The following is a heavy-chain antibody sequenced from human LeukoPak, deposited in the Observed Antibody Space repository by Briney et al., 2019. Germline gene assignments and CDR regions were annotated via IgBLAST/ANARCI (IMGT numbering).Heavy chain of an antibody. J-gene: IGHJ3*02. CDR1: GYASYW. Sequence: GESLKISCKGSGYASYWIAWVRQMPGKGLEWMGVIYPGDSDTRYSPSFQGQVTISADKSLSTAYLQWSGLKASDTAMYYCARHLTMITVPRDAFDIWGQGTMVTVSS. D-gene: IGHD3-16*01. CDR3: ARHLTMITVPRDAFDI. CDR2: IYPGDSDT. V-gene: IGHV5-51*01.